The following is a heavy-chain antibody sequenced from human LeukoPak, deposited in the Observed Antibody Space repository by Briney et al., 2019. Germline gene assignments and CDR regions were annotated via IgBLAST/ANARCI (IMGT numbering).Heavy chain of an antibody. V-gene: IGHV4-59*08. CDR3: ARHFHGGSTSGLPQTASLYYYYYGLDV. CDR1: GGSISSYY. Sequence: SETLTLTCTVSGGSISSYYWSWIRQPPGKGLEWIGYIYYSGSTNYNPSLKSRVTISVDTSTNQCSLKLSSVTAADTAVYYCARHFHGGSTSGLPQTASLYYYYYGLDVWGEGTPVTVSS. D-gene: IGHD2-2*01. J-gene: IGHJ6*04. CDR2: IYYSGST.